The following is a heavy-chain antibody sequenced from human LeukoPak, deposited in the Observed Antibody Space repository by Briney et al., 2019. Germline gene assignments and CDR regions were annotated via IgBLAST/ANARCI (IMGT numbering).Heavy chain of an antibody. CDR3: ARDGGRQRDFDY. D-gene: IGHD1-26*01. V-gene: IGHV4-38-2*02. J-gene: IGHJ4*02. CDR1: GYSISSGYY. Sequence: SETLSLTCTVSGYSISSGYYWGWIRQPPGKGLEWIGSIYHSGSTYYNPFLKSRVTISVDTSKNQFSLKLSSVTAADTAVYYCARDGGRQRDFDYWGQGTLVTVSS. CDR2: IYHSGST.